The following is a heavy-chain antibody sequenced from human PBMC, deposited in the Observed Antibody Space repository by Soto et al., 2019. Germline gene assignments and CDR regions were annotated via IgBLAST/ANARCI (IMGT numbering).Heavy chain of an antibody. CDR1: CASISSTYW. Sequence: QLRESGPGLVKPSGTLSLTCFVSCASISSTYWWSWVRQTPGKRREWIGRIYHTGTTSYNPSSQKRVTISFDKSNNQFSLRLTSMTAADTAVYYCATLPPRIVVGMTDLPTWGQGTLVTVSS. D-gene: IGHD2-15*01. CDR3: ATLPPRIVVGMTDLPT. CDR2: IYHTGTT. J-gene: IGHJ5*02. V-gene: IGHV4-4*02.